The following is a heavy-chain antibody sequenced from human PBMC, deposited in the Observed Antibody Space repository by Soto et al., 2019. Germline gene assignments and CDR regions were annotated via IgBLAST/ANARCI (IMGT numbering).Heavy chain of an antibody. CDR3: AKEAYYYDSSGYYTFDY. J-gene: IGHJ4*02. CDR1: GFTFSSYA. D-gene: IGHD3-22*01. Sequence: EVQLLESGGGLVQPGGSLRLSCAASGFTFSSYAMSWVRQAPGKGLEWVSAISGSGGSTYYADSVKGRFTISRDNSKNTLYLQLNSLRAEDTSVYYCAKEAYYYDSSGYYTFDYWGQGTLVTVSS. CDR2: ISGSGGST. V-gene: IGHV3-23*01.